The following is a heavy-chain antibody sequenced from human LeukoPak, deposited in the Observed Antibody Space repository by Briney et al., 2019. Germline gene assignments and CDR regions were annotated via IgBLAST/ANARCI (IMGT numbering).Heavy chain of an antibody. Sequence: GGSLRLSCAASGFTFSSYWMSWVRQAPGKGLEWVANIKQDGSEKYYVDSVKGRFTISRDNAKNSLYLQMNSLRAEDMAVYYCARERAEDIVVVPAAIHPEIVATIDDFDYWGQGTLVTVSS. D-gene: IGHD2-2*02. CDR1: GFTFSSYW. J-gene: IGHJ4*02. V-gene: IGHV3-7*01. CDR2: IKQDGSEK. CDR3: ARERAEDIVVVPAAIHPEIVATIDDFDY.